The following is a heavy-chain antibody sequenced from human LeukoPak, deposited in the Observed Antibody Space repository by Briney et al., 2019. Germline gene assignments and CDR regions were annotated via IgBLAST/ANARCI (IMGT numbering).Heavy chain of an antibody. D-gene: IGHD6-13*01. CDR3: ARVASSSWYNGDY. Sequence: SETLSLTCAVYGGSFSGYYWSWIRQPPGKGLEWIGEINHSGSTNYNPSLKSRVTISVDASKNQFSLKLSSVAAADTAVYYCARVASSSWYNGDYWGQGTLVTVSS. CDR1: GGSFSGYY. J-gene: IGHJ4*02. CDR2: INHSGST. V-gene: IGHV4-34*01.